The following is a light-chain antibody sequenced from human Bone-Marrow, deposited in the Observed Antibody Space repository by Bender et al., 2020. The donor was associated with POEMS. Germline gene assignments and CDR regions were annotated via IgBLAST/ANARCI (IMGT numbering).Light chain of an antibody. J-gene: IGLJ3*02. CDR3: SAWDDSLNAEV. Sequence: QSVLTQPPSVSGTPGQRVNISCSGGSSNIGKYYVFWYQQLPGSAPKLLMYRNNQRPSGVPDRFSGSKSGASASLIISGLRSDDEGEYHCSAWDDSLNAEVFGGGTKLTVL. CDR2: RNN. V-gene: IGLV1-47*01. CDR1: SSNIGKYY.